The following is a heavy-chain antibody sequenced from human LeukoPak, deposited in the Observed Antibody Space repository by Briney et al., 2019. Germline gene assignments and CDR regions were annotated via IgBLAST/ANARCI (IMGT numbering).Heavy chain of an antibody. CDR1: GFTFSSYA. D-gene: IGHD3-22*01. V-gene: IGHV3-30*04. J-gene: IGHJ4*02. CDR3: ARAPRYYYDSSGYYYLTHFDY. Sequence: GRSLRLSCAASGFTFSSYAMHWVRQAPGKGLEWVAVISYDGSNKYYADSVKGRFTISRDTSKNTLYLQMNSLRAEDTAVYYCARAPRYYYDSSGYYYLTHFDYWGQGTLVTVSS. CDR2: ISYDGSNK.